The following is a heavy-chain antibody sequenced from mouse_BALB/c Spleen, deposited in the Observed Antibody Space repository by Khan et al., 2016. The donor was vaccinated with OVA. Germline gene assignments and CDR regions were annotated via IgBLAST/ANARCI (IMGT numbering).Heavy chain of an antibody. V-gene: IGHV2-6-2*01. CDR1: GFSLTSYA. CDR3: ARHQFPLSMDS. J-gene: IGHJ4*01. Sequence: VQLQESGPDLVAPSQSLSITCTVSGFSLTSYAIHWVRQPPGKGLEWLVVIWSDGSTTYNSALKSRLSISKDNSKSQVFLKINSLQTDDTAMYFYARHQFPLSMDSWGQGTSVTGSS. CDR2: IWSDGST.